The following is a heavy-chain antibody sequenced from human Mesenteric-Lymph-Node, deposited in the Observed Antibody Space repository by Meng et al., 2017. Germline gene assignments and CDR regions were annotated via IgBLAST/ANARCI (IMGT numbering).Heavy chain of an antibody. D-gene: IGHD5-24*01. V-gene: IGHV3-30*03. J-gene: IGHJ4*02. CDR2: ILCDGRNK. Sequence: QVQLVESGGGVAQPGRSLRLSCAASGFIFSMYGMHWVRQAPGKGLEWVAVILCDGRNKYYADSVKGRFSISRDNSKNTLYLRINSLRAEDTAVYYCARNVRLRDGYNSDYWGQGTLVTVSS. CDR1: GFIFSMYG. CDR3: ARNVRLRDGYNSDY.